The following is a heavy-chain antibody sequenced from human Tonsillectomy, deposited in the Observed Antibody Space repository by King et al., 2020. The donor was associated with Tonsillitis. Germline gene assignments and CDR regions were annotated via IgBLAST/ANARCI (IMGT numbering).Heavy chain of an antibody. D-gene: IGHD3-9*01. CDR3: ARDRGYDILTVYQGFDS. Sequence: VQLVESGGGLVKPGGSLRLSCAASGFTFSTYSMNWVRQAPGKGLEWVSFISSSSSYIYYADSVKGRFTISRENAKNSLYLQMNSLRAEDTAVYYCARDRGYDILTVYQGFDSWGQGTLVTVSS. CDR1: GFTFSTYS. CDR2: ISSSSSYI. V-gene: IGHV3-21*01. J-gene: IGHJ4*02.